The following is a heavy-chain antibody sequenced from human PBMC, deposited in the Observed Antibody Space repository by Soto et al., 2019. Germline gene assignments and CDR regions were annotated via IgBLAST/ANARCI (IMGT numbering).Heavy chain of an antibody. CDR2: TYTGGNS. Sequence: EVQLVQTGGGLIKPGGSLSLSCAASGLSVSDKYMSWVRQAPGKGLEWVSLTYTGGNSYFADFVKGRFIVSRDISKNTLFLPMNSLAAEDTAVYYCAREGYAYGLDFWGQGSLVTVSS. V-gene: IGHV3-53*02. CDR3: AREGYAYGLDF. CDR1: GLSVSDKY. D-gene: IGHD3-10*01. J-gene: IGHJ4*02.